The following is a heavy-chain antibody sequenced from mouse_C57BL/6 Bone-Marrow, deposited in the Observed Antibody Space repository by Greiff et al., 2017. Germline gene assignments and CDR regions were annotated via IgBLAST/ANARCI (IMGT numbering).Heavy chain of an antibody. V-gene: IGHV5-16*01. J-gene: IGHJ2*01. CDR2: INYDGSST. D-gene: IGHD1-1*01. CDR3: ARDRHYGSSFYYFDY. CDR1: GFTFSDYY. Sequence: EVKLVESEGGLVQPGSSMKLSCTASGFTFSDYYMAWVRQVPEKGLEWVANINYDGSSTYYLDSLKSRFIISRDNAKNILYLQMSSLKSEDTATYYCARDRHYGSSFYYFDYWGQGTTLTVSS.